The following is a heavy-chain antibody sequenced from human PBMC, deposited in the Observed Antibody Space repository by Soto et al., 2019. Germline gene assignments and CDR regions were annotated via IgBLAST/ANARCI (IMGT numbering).Heavy chain of an antibody. CDR1: GYTFTSYA. CDR3: ARSIVVVTALDY. J-gene: IGHJ2*01. D-gene: IGHD2-21*02. Sequence: ASVKASCKASGYTFTSYAMHWVRQAPGQRLEWMGWINAGNGNTKYSQKFQGRVTITRDTSASTAYMELSSLRSEDTAVYYCARSIVVVTALDYWGRGTLVTVSS. V-gene: IGHV1-3*01. CDR2: INAGNGNT.